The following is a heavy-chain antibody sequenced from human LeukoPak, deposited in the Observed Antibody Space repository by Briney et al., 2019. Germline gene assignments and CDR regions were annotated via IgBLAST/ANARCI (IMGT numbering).Heavy chain of an antibody. CDR1: GFTFSSYS. CDR3: AGDQGTTVTSYSFDM. V-gene: IGHV3-21*01. J-gene: IGHJ3*02. D-gene: IGHD4-17*01. Sequence: PGGSLRLSCAASGFTFSSYSMNWVRQAPGKGLEWVSSISSSSSYIYYADSVKGRFTISRDNAKDLVYLQMNNLKIEDTAVYFCAGDQGTTVTSYSFDMWGKGTMVTVSS. CDR2: ISSSSSYI.